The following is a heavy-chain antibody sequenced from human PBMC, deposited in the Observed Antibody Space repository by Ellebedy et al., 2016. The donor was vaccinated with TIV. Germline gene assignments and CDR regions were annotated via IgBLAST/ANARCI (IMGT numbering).Heavy chain of an antibody. J-gene: IGHJ4*02. CDR1: GFAFNDYY. D-gene: IGHD3-22*01. CDR3: ARDQLRFANYYDSSGRLDY. CDR2: ISNSDSAI. V-gene: IGHV3-11*04. Sequence: GGSLRLSCAASGFAFNDYYMSWIRQAPGKGLEWISYISNSDSAIYYADSVKGRFTISIDNSKNTLYLQMNSLRAEDTALYYCARDQLRFANYYDSSGRLDYWGQGTLVTVSS.